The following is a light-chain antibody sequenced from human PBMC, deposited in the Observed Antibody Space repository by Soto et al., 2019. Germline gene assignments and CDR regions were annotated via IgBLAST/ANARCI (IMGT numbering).Light chain of an antibody. Sequence: EIVVTQSPATLSVSPGERATLSCMASQSVGNNFAWYPQKPGQAPRLLIFATSTRSTGVPSRFSGSGSGTEFTLTISSLQSEDFAVYYCQQYGDWPLTFGGGAKVEIE. J-gene: IGKJ4*01. V-gene: IGKV3-15*01. CDR1: QSVGNN. CDR3: QQYGDWPLT. CDR2: ATS.